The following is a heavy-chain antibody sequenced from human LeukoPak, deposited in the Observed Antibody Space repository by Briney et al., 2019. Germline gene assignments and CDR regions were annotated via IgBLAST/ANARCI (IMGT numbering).Heavy chain of an antibody. D-gene: IGHD5-18*01. CDR2: ISYSGST. CDR1: GDSMTNYY. CDR3: AIFSGYSYGLDY. V-gene: IGHV4-59*08. Sequence: SETLSLTCTVSGDSMTNYYWSWIRQPPGMGLEWLGYISYSGSTNYNPSLKSRVTFSIDTSKNQFSLWLDSVTAADTAVYYCAIFSGYSYGLDYWGQGTLVTVSS. J-gene: IGHJ4*02.